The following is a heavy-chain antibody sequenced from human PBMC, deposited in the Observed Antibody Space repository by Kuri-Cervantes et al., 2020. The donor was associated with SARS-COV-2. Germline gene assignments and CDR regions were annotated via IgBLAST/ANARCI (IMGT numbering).Heavy chain of an antibody. CDR2: INDYNDNT. J-gene: IGHJ4*02. V-gene: IGHV1-18*04. Sequence: ASVKVSCKASGYTFTNYGISWVRQAPGQGLEWMGWINDYNDNTKYAQKLQGRVTMTTDTSTSTAYTELRSLRSDDTAVYYCARGIVVVVAAMGYFDYWGQGTLVTVSS. CDR1: GYTFTNYG. CDR3: ARGIVVVVAAMGYFDY. D-gene: IGHD2-15*01.